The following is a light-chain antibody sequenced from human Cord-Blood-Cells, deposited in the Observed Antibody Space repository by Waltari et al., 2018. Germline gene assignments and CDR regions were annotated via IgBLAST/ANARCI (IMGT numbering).Light chain of an antibody. CDR1: PSVSRSY. V-gene: IGKV3-20*01. CDR2: GAS. Sequence: ELVLTQSPGTLSLSQGEIATLSCRASPSVSRSYLALYQQKPGQAPRLLIYGASSRATCIPDRFSGSGSRTDFTLTISRLEPEDFAVYYCQQYGSSPETFGQGTKVEIK. CDR3: QQYGSSPET. J-gene: IGKJ1*01.